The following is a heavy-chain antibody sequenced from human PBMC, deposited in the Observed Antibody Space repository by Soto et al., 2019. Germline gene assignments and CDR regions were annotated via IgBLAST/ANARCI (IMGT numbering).Heavy chain of an antibody. Sequence: QLQLQESGPGLVKPSETLSLTCTVSGGSISRSSYYWGWIRQPPGKGLEWIGSIYYSGSTYYNTSLKSRVSISVDTSKNHVSLKLSSVTAADTAVYYCARIAARQSFDYWGQGTLVTVSS. CDR2: IYYSGST. CDR1: GGSISRSSYY. V-gene: IGHV4-39*01. J-gene: IGHJ4*02. D-gene: IGHD6-6*01. CDR3: ARIAARQSFDY.